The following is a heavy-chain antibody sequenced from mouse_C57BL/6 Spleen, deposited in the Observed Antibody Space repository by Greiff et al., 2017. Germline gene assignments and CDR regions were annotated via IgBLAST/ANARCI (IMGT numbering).Heavy chain of an antibody. V-gene: IGHV5-4*03. CDR3: ARANYGSSAPYAIDY. CDR2: ISDGGSYT. J-gene: IGHJ4*01. Sequence: DVMLVESGGGLVKPGGSLKLSCAASGFTFSSYAMSWVRQTPEKRLEWVATISDGGSYTYYPDNVKGRFTISRDNAKNHLYLQMSHLKSEDTAMYYCARANYGSSAPYAIDYWGQGTSVTVSS. CDR1: GFTFSSYA. D-gene: IGHD1-1*01.